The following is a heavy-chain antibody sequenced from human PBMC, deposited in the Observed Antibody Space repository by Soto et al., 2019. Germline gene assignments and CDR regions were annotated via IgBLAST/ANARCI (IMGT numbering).Heavy chain of an antibody. V-gene: IGHV3-30*18. CDR2: ISYDGSNK. CDR3: AKENYYGSGPNRGGMDV. D-gene: IGHD3-10*01. Sequence: GGSLRLSCAASGFTFSSYGMHWVRQAPGKGLEWVAVISYDGSNKYYADSVKGRFTISRDNSKNTLYLQMNSLRAEDTAVYYCAKENYYGSGPNRGGMDVWGQGTTVTVSS. CDR1: GFTFSSYG. J-gene: IGHJ6*02.